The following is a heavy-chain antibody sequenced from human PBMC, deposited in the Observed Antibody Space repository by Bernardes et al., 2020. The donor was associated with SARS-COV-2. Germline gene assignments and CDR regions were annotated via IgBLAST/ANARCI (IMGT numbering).Heavy chain of an antibody. CDR1: GFTFSSYW. CDR3: VRSAFSGGSGYFFDS. Sequence: GGSLRLSCAASGFTFSSYWIHWVRQVPGKGLVWVSRINTDGRTITYADSVTGRFIISRDNAKNTLYLQMNSLRVEDAAMYYCVRSAFSGGSGYFFDSWGQGTLVTVSS. D-gene: IGHD3-22*01. J-gene: IGHJ4*02. CDR2: INTDGRTI. V-gene: IGHV3-74*01.